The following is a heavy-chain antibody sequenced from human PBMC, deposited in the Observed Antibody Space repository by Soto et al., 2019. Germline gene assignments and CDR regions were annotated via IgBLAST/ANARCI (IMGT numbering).Heavy chain of an antibody. CDR3: THRDGFGELKY. D-gene: IGHD3-10*01. Sequence: QITLKESGPPLVKPTQTLTLTCTFSGFSLTTSGVGVGWIRQPPGKALEWLGLIYWDDNKLYSPSLKSRLTISKDTSKNQVVLTMTNMDPVDTATYYCTHRDGFGELKYWGQGTLVTVSS. V-gene: IGHV2-5*02. J-gene: IGHJ4*02. CDR2: IYWDDNK. CDR1: GFSLTTSGVG.